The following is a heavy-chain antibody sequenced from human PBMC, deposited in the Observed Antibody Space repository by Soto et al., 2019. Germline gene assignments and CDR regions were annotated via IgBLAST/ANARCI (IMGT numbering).Heavy chain of an antibody. CDR1: GGSISSYY. J-gene: IGHJ4*02. CDR3: AKSYYDFIGIFDY. CDR2: IYYSGGT. Sequence: PSETLSLTCTVSGGSISSYYWSWIRQPPGKGLEWIGYIYYSGGTNYNPSLKSRVTISVDTSKNQFSLKLSSVTAADTAVYYCAKSYYDFIGIFDYGGQGTLVTVPS. V-gene: IGHV4-59*01. D-gene: IGHD3-22*01.